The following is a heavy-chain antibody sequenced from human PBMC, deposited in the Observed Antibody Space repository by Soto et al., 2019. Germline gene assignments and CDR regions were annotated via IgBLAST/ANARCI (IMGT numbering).Heavy chain of an antibody. CDR1: GGSISSGDYY. CDR2: MFYVGAT. D-gene: IGHD2-2*01. V-gene: IGHV4-30-4*01. CDR3: ARVVRFCSSPSCRGRNWFDP. Sequence: QVQLQESGPGRVEPSQTLSLTCSVSGGSISSGDYYWSWIRQPPGKGLEWMGYMFYVGATYYNPSLKSRVTISVDTSKNQFSLKLSSVTAADTAVYHCARVVRFCSSPSCRGRNWFDPWGQGTLVTVTS. J-gene: IGHJ5*02.